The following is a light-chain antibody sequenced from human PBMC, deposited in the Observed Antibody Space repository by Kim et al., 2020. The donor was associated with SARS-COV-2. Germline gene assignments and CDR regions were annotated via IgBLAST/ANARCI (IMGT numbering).Light chain of an antibody. CDR3: NSRDSNDNVV. CDR2: GKN. V-gene: IGLV3-19*01. CDR1: SLRSYY. J-gene: IGLJ2*01. Sequence: SSELTQDPVSVALGQTVRITCQGDSLRSYYATWYQQKPGQAPIVVIYGKNNRPSGIPDRFSGSSSGNTASLTITGTQAGDEADYYCNSRDSNDNVVFGGG.